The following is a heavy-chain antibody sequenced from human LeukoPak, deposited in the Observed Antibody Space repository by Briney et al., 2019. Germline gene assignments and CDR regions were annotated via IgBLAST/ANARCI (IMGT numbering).Heavy chain of an antibody. D-gene: IGHD3-3*01. CDR2: IYYSGST. Sequence: KPSETLSLTCTVSGGSISSYYWSWIRQPPGKGLEWIGYIYYSGSTNYNPSLKSRVTISVDTSKNQFSLKLSSVTAADTAVYYCAGSVGSGYYGYCYYYYMDVWGKGTTVTVSS. CDR3: AGSVGSGYYGYCYYYYMDV. CDR1: GGSISSYY. J-gene: IGHJ6*03. V-gene: IGHV4-59*12.